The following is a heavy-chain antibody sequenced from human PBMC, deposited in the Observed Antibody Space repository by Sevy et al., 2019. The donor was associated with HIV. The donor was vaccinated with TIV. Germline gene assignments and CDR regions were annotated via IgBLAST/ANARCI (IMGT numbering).Heavy chain of an antibody. CDR1: GFIFSSYA. D-gene: IGHD2-8*02. CDR2: ISGGSDDI. Sequence: GGSLRLSCAASGFIFSSYAMSWVRQAPGKGLEWVSAISGGSDDIFYADSVKGRFTISRDNSKNTLYLQMNSLRAEDTAVYYCAKRGPAWSFDYWGQGTLVTVSS. J-gene: IGHJ4*02. V-gene: IGHV3-23*01. CDR3: AKRGPAWSFDY.